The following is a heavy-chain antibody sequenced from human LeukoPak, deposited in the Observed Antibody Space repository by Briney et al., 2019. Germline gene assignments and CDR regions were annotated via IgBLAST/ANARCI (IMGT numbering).Heavy chain of an antibody. V-gene: IGHV3-30-3*01. CDR3: ARGMITFGGVPVYY. CDR1: GFSFSSYA. D-gene: IGHD3-16*01. CDR2: ISYDGSNK. Sequence: PGGSLRLSCAASGFSFSSYAMHWVRQAPGKGLEWVAVISYDGSNKYYADSVKGRFTISRDNSKNTLYLQMNSLRAEDTAVYYGARGMITFGGVPVYYWGQGTLVTVSS. J-gene: IGHJ4*02.